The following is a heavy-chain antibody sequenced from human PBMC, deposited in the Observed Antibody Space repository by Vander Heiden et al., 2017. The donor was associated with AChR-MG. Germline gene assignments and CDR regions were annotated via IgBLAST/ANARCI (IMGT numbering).Heavy chain of an antibody. D-gene: IGHD3-16*01. J-gene: IGHJ4*02. CDR3: SRDWGGARLSDF. CDR1: GFSFSGYG. V-gene: IGHV3-74*01. CDR2: IRSDGIDI. Sequence: SCAASGFSFSGYGMFWVRQAPGKALEGVAWIRSDGIDIKYADSVKGRFTITRDNAKDSLYLQMNNLAVDDTAVYYCSRDWGGARLSDFWGQGTLVSVSS.